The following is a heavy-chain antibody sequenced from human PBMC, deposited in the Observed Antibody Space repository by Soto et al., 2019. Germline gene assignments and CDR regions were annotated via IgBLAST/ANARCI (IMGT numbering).Heavy chain of an antibody. CDR3: ARGSGGWPLSGWSYFVY. Sequence: SETLSLTCTVSGGSISSYYWSWIRQPPGKGLEWIGYIYYSGSTNYNPSLKSRVTISVDTSKNQFSLKLSSVTAADTAVYYCARGSGGWPLSGWSYFVYLGQGALVAASS. V-gene: IGHV4-59*01. CDR1: GGSISSYY. D-gene: IGHD6-25*01. J-gene: IGHJ4*02. CDR2: IYYSGST.